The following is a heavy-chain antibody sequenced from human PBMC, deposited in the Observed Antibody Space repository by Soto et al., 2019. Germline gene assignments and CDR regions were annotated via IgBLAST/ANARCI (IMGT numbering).Heavy chain of an antibody. CDR3: ARPTDYHYGMQV. J-gene: IGHJ6*02. D-gene: IGHD4-17*01. V-gene: IGHV5-51*01. CDR2: IYPHDSDT. Sequence: GESLKISCKGSGYNFHTYWIALVLQMPGKGLEWMWFIYPHDSDTRYSPSFRGQVTISADKSINTAYLQWTSLKASDTAIYFCARPTDYHYGMQVWGQGTTVTV. CDR1: GYNFHTYW.